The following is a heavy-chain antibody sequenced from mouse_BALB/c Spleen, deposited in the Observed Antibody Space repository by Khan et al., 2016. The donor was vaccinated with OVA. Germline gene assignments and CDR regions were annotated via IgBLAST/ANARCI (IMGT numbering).Heavy chain of an antibody. D-gene: IGHD2-14*01. J-gene: IGHJ4*01. CDR2: IWGGGGT. V-gene: IGHV2-6-4*01. CDR3: ARAYYRYDGYYAMDY. Sequence: QVQLKESGPGLVAPSQSLSSTCTVSGFPLSRYDIHWVRQPPGKGLEWLGVIWGGGGTDYNSTLKSRLSISKDNSKSQVFLKMNSLQTDDTAMYYCARAYYRYDGYYAMDYWGQGTSVTVSS. CDR1: GFPLSRYD.